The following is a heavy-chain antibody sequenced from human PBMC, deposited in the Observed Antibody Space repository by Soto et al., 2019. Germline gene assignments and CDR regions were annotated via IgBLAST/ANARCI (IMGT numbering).Heavy chain of an antibody. Sequence: QVQLVESGGGVVQPGRSLRLSCAASGFTFSSYAMHWVRQAPGKGLEWVAVISYDGSNKYYADSAKGRFTISRDNSKNTLYLQMNSLRAEDTAVYYCARDLDTAMVVFIQGCWFDPWGQGTLVTVSS. CDR1: GFTFSSYA. D-gene: IGHD5-18*01. J-gene: IGHJ5*02. V-gene: IGHV3-30-3*01. CDR3: ARDLDTAMVVFIQGCWFDP. CDR2: ISYDGSNK.